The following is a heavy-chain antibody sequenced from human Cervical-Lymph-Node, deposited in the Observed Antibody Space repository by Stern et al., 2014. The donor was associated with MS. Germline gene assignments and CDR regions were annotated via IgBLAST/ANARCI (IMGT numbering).Heavy chain of an antibody. Sequence: QVQLVQSGAEVKKPGSSVKVSCKASGGTFSSYAISWVRQAPGQGLEWMGGIITIFGTANYAQKFQGRVTITADESTSTAYMELSSLRSEDTAVYYCARNLGGDYDYYYYGMDVWGQGTTVTVSS. CDR1: GGTFSSYA. CDR2: IITIFGTA. J-gene: IGHJ6*02. D-gene: IGHD4-17*01. V-gene: IGHV1-69*01. CDR3: ARNLGGDYDYYYYGMDV.